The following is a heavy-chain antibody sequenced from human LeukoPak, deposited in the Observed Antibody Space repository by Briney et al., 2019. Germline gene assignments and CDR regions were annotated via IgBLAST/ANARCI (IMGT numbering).Heavy chain of an antibody. CDR3: VRGGEIGFDS. V-gene: IGHV3-13*04. J-gene: IGHJ5*01. D-gene: IGHD3-16*01. CDR1: GFTFSRYD. Sequence: GGSLRLSCAASGFTFSRYDMHWVRQATGKGLEWISSIGTVGDTYYIGSVKGRFTTSRENAKNSLYLQMNSLRAGDTALYYCVRGGEIGFDSWGQGTLVTVSS. CDR2: IGTVGDT.